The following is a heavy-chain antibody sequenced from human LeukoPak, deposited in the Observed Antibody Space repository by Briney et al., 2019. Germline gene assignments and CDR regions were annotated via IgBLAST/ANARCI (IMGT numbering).Heavy chain of an antibody. CDR3: ARDLSSSTNWFDP. Sequence: GGSLRLSCAASGFTFSSYSMTWVRQAPGKGLEWVSSISSSSSYIYYADSVKGRFTISRDNAKNSLYLQMNSLRAEDTAVYYCARDLSSSTNWFDPWGQGTLVTVSS. V-gene: IGHV3-21*01. CDR1: GFTFSSYS. J-gene: IGHJ5*02. D-gene: IGHD6-13*01. CDR2: ISSSSSYI.